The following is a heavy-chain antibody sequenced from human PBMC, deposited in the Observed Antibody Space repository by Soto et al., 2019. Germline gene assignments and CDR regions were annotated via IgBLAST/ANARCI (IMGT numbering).Heavy chain of an antibody. CDR3: ARDPPRRYSYGQALDY. D-gene: IGHD5-18*01. V-gene: IGHV1-18*04. Sequence: ASVKVSCKASGYTFTSYGISWVRQAPGQGLEWMGWISTYNGNTNYAQKLQGRVTMTTDTSTSTAYMELRSLRSDDTAVYFCARDPPRRYSYGQALDYWGTGTLFTVSS. J-gene: IGHJ4*02. CDR1: GYTFTSYG. CDR2: ISTYNGNT.